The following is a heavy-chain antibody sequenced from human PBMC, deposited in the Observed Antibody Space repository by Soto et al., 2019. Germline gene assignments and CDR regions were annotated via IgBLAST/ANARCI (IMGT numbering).Heavy chain of an antibody. V-gene: IGHV3-23*01. CDR1: GFTFSSYA. CDR3: AKASPPYITGYSSSLPPRDYYYGMDV. J-gene: IGHJ6*02. D-gene: IGHD6-13*01. Sequence: EVQLLESGGGLVQPGGSLRLSCAASGFTFSSYAMSWVRQAPGKGLEWVSAISGSGGSTYYADSVKGRFTISRDNSKNTLYLQMNSLRAEDTAVYYCAKASPPYITGYSSSLPPRDYYYGMDVWGQGTTVTVSS. CDR2: ISGSGGST.